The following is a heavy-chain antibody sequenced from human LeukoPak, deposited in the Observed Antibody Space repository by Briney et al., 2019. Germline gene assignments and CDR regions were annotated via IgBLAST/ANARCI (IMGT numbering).Heavy chain of an antibody. CDR1: GGSISGYY. CDR3: ARQIGAGRWSFDY. D-gene: IGHD4-23*01. J-gene: IGHJ4*02. V-gene: IGHV4-59*08. CDR2: IYCSGST. Sequence: PSETLSLTCTVSGGSISGYYWSWIRQPPGKGLEWIGCIYCSGSTNYNPSLKSRVTISGDTSRNQFSLKLASVTAADTAVYYCARQIGAGRWSFDYWGQGTLVTVSS.